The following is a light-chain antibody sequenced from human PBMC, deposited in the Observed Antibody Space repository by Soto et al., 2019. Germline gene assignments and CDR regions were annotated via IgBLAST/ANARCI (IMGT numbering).Light chain of an antibody. J-gene: IGLJ3*02. Sequence: SYELTQPPSVSVAPGQTASITCGGNSIGAKSVHWSQQKPGQAPVLVVYDDGDRPSGIPDRFSGSNSGNTATLTISRVEAGDEAAYYCQVWDSYGDQSWVFGGGTKVTVL. CDR1: SIGAKS. CDR2: DDG. V-gene: IGLV3-21*02. CDR3: QVWDSYGDQSWV.